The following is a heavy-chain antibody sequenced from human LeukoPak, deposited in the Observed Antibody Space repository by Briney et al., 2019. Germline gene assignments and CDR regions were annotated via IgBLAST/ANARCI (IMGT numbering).Heavy chain of an antibody. V-gene: IGHV4-4*07. CDR2: FYARGNT. D-gene: IGHD1-20*01. Sequence: SETLSLTCNVSGGSISNYYWSWIRQPAGKGLEWIGRFYARGNTNYNPSLKSRVTMSVDTSKNQLSLELTSVTAADTAVYYCARELITKADAFDIWGQGTMVTVSS. CDR3: ARELITKADAFDI. CDR1: GGSISNYY. J-gene: IGHJ3*02.